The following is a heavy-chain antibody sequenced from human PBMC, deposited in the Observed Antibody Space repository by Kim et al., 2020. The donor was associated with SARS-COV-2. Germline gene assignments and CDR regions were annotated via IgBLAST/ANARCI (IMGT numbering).Heavy chain of an antibody. V-gene: IGHV1-46*01. CDR3: ARDLTEVLRYFDWLLQRRFHYFHYGMDV. J-gene: IGHJ6*02. Sequence: ASVKVSCKASGYTFTSYYMHWVRQAPGQGLEWMGIINPSGGSTSYAQKFQGRVTMTRDTSTSTVYMELSSLRSEDTAVYYCARDLTEVLRYFDWLLQRRFHYFHYGMDVWGQGTTVTVSS. CDR2: INPSGGST. CDR1: GYTFTSYY. D-gene: IGHD3-9*01.